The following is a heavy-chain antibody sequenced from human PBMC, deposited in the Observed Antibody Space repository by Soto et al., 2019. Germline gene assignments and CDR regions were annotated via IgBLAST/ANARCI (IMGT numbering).Heavy chain of an antibody. CDR3: ARDFIGSGSLYYYYYMDV. V-gene: IGHV4-31*03. J-gene: IGHJ6*03. Sequence: SETLSLTCTVSGGSISSGGYYWSWIRQHPGKGLEWIGYIYYSGSTYYNPSLKSRVTISVDTSKNQFSLKLSSVTAADTAVYYCARDFIGSGSLYYYYYMDVWGKGTTVTVSS. D-gene: IGHD3-10*01. CDR1: GGSISSGGYY. CDR2: IYYSGST.